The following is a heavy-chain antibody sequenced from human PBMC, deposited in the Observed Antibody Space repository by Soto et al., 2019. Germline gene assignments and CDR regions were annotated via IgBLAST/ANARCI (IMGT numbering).Heavy chain of an antibody. CDR2: FDPEDGET. J-gene: IGHJ4*02. CDR1: GYTLTELS. D-gene: IGHD3-22*01. Sequence: GASVKVSCKVSGYTLTELSMHWVRQAPGKGLEWMGGFDPEDGETIYAQKFQGRVTMTEDTSTDTAYMELSSLRSEDTAVYYCATVRRITMIVVVITHASFDYWGQGTLVTVSS. CDR3: ATVRRITMIVVVITHASFDY. V-gene: IGHV1-24*01.